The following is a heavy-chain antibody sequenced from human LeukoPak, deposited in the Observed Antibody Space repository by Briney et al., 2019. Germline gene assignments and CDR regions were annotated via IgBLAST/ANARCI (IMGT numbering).Heavy chain of an antibody. Sequence: GASVKVSCKASGGTFSSYAINWVRQAPGQGLEWMGRIIPLFGRTNYAQKFHDRVTITADESTSTAYMILSSLRSEDTAIYYCTKGFQAAGTGWFDPWGQGTLVTVSS. CDR1: GGTFSSYA. J-gene: IGHJ5*02. V-gene: IGHV1-69*13. CDR2: IIPLFGRT. CDR3: TKGFQAAGTGWFDP. D-gene: IGHD6-13*01.